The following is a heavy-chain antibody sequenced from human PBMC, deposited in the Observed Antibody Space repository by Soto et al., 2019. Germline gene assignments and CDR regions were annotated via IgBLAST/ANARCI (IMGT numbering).Heavy chain of an antibody. Sequence: ASVKVSCKASGYTFTSYYMHWVRQAPGQGLEWMGIINPSGGSTSYAQKFQGRVTMTRDTSTSTVYMELSSLRSEDTAVYYCARDRDRNYDFWSGYYLGWFDPWGQGTLVTAPQ. CDR3: ARDRDRNYDFWSGYYLGWFDP. D-gene: IGHD3-3*01. V-gene: IGHV1-46*01. J-gene: IGHJ5*02. CDR2: INPSGGST. CDR1: GYTFTSYY.